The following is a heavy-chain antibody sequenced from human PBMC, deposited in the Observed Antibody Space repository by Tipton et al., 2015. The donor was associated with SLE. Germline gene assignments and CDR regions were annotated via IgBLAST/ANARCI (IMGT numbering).Heavy chain of an antibody. Sequence: TLSLTCTVSGGSISSGSYYWSWIRQPAGKGLEWIGRIYTSGSTNYNPSLKSRVTISVDTSKNRISLKLSSVTSADTAVYYCARSEAAAGTGDDAFDIWGQGTMVTVSS. V-gene: IGHV4-61*02. CDR1: GGSISSGSYY. J-gene: IGHJ3*02. CDR3: ARSEAAAGTGDDAFDI. CDR2: IYTSGST. D-gene: IGHD6-13*01.